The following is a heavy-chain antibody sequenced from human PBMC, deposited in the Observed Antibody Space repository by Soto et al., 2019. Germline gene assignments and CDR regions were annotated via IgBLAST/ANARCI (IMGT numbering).Heavy chain of an antibody. Sequence: SETLSLTCTVSGGSISSGTYYWTWIRQHPGKGLEWIGYIYYGGTTYYNPSLKSRVTISIDTSENQFSLKLRSVTAADTAVYYCARGYQGLGGWGQGTLVTVSS. V-gene: IGHV4-31*02. CDR1: GGSISSGTYY. CDR2: IYYGGTT. D-gene: IGHD2-15*01. J-gene: IGHJ4*02. CDR3: ARGYQGLGG.